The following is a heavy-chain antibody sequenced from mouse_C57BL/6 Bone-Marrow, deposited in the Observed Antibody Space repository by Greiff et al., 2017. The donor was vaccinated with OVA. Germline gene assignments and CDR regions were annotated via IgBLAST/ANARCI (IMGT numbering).Heavy chain of an antibody. CDR2: IHPNSGST. Sequence: QVQLQQPGAELVKPGASVKLSCKASGYTFTSYWMHWVKQRPGQGLEWIGMIHPNSGSTNYNEKFKSKATLTVDKSSSKAYMQLSSLTSEDSAVYYCARWDYYGSSLWAMDYWGQGTSVTVSS. CDR3: ARWDYYGSSLWAMDY. D-gene: IGHD1-1*01. V-gene: IGHV1-64*01. CDR1: GYTFTSYW. J-gene: IGHJ4*01.